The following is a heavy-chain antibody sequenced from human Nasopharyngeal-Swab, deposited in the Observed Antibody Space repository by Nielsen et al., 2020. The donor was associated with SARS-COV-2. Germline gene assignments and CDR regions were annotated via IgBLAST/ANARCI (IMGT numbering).Heavy chain of an antibody. D-gene: IGHD3-3*01. CDR2: ISSSSSYI. CDR3: ARDLPTDYDFWSGYFDY. V-gene: IGHV3-21*01. CDR1: GFTFSSYS. J-gene: IGHJ4*02. Sequence: GGSLRLSCAASGFTFSSYSMNWVRQAPGKGLEWVSSISSSSSYIYYADSVKGRFTISRDNAKNSLYLQMTSLRAEDTAVYYCARDLPTDYDFWSGYFDYWGQGTLVTVSS.